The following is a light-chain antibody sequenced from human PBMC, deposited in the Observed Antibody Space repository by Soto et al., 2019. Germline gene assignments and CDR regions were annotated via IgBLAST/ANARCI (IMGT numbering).Light chain of an antibody. J-gene: IGKJ5*01. CDR2: GAS. CDR1: QSVSSSY. Sequence: EIVLTQSPGTLSLSPGERATLSCRASQSVSSSYLAWYQQKPGQAPRLLIYGASSRATGIPDRFSGSGSGTDFTLTISILEPEDFAVYYCQQYGSSPRGTFGQGTRLEIK. CDR3: QQYGSSPRGT. V-gene: IGKV3-20*01.